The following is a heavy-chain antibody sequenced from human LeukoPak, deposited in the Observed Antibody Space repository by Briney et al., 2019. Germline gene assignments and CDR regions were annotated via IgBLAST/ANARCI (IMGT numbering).Heavy chain of an antibody. V-gene: IGHV4-30-2*01. J-gene: IGHJ3*02. CDR2: IYHSGST. Sequence: PSQTLSLTCAVSGGSISSGGYSWSWIRQLPGKGLEWIGYIYHSGSTYYNPSLKSRVTISVDRSKNQFSLKLSSVTAADTAVYYCARGFSYYYDSSAKRAFDIWGQGTMVTVSS. D-gene: IGHD3-22*01. CDR1: GGSISSGGYS. CDR3: ARGFSYYYDSSAKRAFDI.